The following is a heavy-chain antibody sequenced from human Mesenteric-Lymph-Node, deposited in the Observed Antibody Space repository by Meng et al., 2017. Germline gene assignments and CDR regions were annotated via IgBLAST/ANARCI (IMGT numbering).Heavy chain of an antibody. CDR1: GGSISSGGYY. D-gene: IGHD3-3*01. V-gene: IGHV4-31*01. CDR3: ARVEGESGYFDY. J-gene: IGHJ4*02. Sequence: QVQLQGSGPGLVKPSQTLSLTCTVSGGSISSGGYYWSWIRQHPGKGLEWIGYIYYSGSTYYNPSLKSLVTISVDTSKNQFSLKLSSVTAADTAVYYCARVEGESGYFDYWGQGTLVTVSS. CDR2: IYYSGST.